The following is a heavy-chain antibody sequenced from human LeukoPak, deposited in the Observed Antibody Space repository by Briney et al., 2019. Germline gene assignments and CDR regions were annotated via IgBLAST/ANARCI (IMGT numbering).Heavy chain of an antibody. D-gene: IGHD1-1*01. CDR1: GGSFSGYY. Sequence: SETLSLTCAVYGGSFSGYYWSWIRQPPGKGLEWIGEIYRSGGTNYNPSLKSRVTISVDTSKNQFSLKLSSVTAADTAVYYCARRYTNYAPLDYWGQGTLVTVSS. CDR3: ARRYTNYAPLDY. V-gene: IGHV4-34*01. CDR2: IYRSGGT. J-gene: IGHJ4*02.